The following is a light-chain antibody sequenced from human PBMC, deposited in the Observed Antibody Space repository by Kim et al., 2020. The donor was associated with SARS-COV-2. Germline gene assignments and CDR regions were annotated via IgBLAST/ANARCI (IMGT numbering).Light chain of an antibody. CDR3: QVWDSSTVV. CDR2: RDD. Sequence: SYELTQPLSVSVALGQTARITCGGNNIVRKNVHWYQQKPGQAPVLVIYRDDNRPSGIPERFSGSNSGNTATLTITRAQAGDEADYYCQVWDSSTVVFGAG. CDR1: NIVRKN. J-gene: IGLJ3*02. V-gene: IGLV3-9*01.